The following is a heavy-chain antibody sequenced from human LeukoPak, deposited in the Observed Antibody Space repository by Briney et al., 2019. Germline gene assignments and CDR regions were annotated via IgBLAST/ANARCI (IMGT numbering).Heavy chain of an antibody. V-gene: IGHV4-59*01. CDR1: GGSISSYY. CDR2: IYYSGST. D-gene: IGHD3-16*01. J-gene: IGHJ3*02. CDR3: ARVKSTLRRLGELPKDAFDI. Sequence: SETLSLTCTVSGGSISSYYWSWIRQPPGKGLEWIGYIYYSGSTNYNPSLKSRVTISVDTSKNQFSLKLSSVTAADTAVYYCARVKSTLRRLGELPKDAFDIWGQGTMVTVSS.